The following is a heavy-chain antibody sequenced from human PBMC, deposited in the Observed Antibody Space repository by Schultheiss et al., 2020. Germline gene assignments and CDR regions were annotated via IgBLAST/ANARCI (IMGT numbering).Heavy chain of an antibody. D-gene: IGHD6-13*01. J-gene: IGHJ6*02. CDR2: INHSGST. CDR3: ARRRGYSSSSHYGMDV. Sequence: SETLSLTCTVSGGSISSSSYYWGWIRQPPGKGLEWIGEINHSGSTNYNPSLKSRVTISVDTSKNQFSLKLSSVTAADTAVYYCARRRGYSSSSHYGMDVWGQGTTVTVSS. V-gene: IGHV4-39*07. CDR1: GGSISSSSYY.